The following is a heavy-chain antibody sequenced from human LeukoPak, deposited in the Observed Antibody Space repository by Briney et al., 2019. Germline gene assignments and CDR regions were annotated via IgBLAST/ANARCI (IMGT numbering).Heavy chain of an antibody. V-gene: IGHV1-8*01. CDR3: ARGPVSTHGMDV. CDR2: KNPNSGRT. Sequence: GASVKVSCKASGYTFTSYDINWVRQASGQGLEWMGWKNPNSGRTGFAQKFQGRLTMTTDTSISTAYMELSSLTSEDTPVYYCARGPVSTHGMDVWGQGTTVTVSS. D-gene: IGHD2-2*01. CDR1: GYTFTSYD. J-gene: IGHJ6*02.